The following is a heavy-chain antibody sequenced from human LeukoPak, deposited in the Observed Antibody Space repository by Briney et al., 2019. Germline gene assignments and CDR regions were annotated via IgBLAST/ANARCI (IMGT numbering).Heavy chain of an antibody. CDR3: AREWEPGYYFDY. Sequence: SETLSLTCIVSGGSISSYYWSWIRQPPGKGLEWIGFIYYSGSTNYNPSLESRVTISVDTSKNQFSLRLTSVTAADTAVYYCAREWEPGYYFDYWGQGTLVSVSS. D-gene: IGHD1-26*01. CDR1: GGSISSYY. V-gene: IGHV4-59*12. J-gene: IGHJ4*02. CDR2: IYYSGST.